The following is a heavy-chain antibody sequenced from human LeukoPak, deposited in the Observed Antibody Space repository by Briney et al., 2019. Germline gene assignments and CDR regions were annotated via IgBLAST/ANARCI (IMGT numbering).Heavy chain of an antibody. J-gene: IGHJ4*02. Sequence: SETLSLTCAVYGGSFSGYYWSWIRQPPGKGLEWIGSIYHSGSTYYNPSLKSRVTISVDTSKNQFSLKLSSVTAADTAVYYCARDGRQYYDSSGYYSDYWGQGTLVTVSS. CDR3: ARDGRQYYDSSGYYSDY. V-gene: IGHV4-34*01. CDR1: GGSFSGYY. CDR2: IYHSGST. D-gene: IGHD3-22*01.